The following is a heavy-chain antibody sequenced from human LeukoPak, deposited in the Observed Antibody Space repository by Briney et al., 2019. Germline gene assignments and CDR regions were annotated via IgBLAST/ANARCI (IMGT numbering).Heavy chain of an antibody. CDR3: ASMNTVTDAFDI. J-gene: IGHJ3*02. D-gene: IGHD4-17*01. Sequence: PGGSLRLSCAASGFTFSSYSMNWVRQAPGKGLEWVSYISSSSSTIYYADSVKGQFTISRDNAKNSLYLQMNSLRAEDTAVYYCASMNTVTDAFDIWGQGTMVTVSS. CDR2: ISSSSSTI. V-gene: IGHV3-48*01. CDR1: GFTFSSYS.